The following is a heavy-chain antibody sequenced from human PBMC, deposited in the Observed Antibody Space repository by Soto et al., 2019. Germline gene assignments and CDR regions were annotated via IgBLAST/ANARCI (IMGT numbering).Heavy chain of an antibody. V-gene: IGHV3-23*01. Sequence: PGGSLRLSCAASGFTFSSYAMSWVRQAPGKGLEWVSAISGSGGSTYYADSVKGRFTISRDNSKNTLYLQMNSLRAEDTTVYLCMTPAIFNDYWGQGTLVTVSS. CDR3: MTPAIFNDY. D-gene: IGHD3-3*01. CDR1: GFTFSSYA. CDR2: ISGSGGST. J-gene: IGHJ4*02.